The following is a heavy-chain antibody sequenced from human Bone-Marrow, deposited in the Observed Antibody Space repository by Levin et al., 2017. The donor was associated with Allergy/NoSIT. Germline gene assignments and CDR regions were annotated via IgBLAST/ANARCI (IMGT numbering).Heavy chain of an antibody. D-gene: IGHD2-15*01. Sequence: GGSLRLSCAASGFTFDDYAMHWVRQAPGKGLEWVSGISWNSGSIGYADSVKGRFTISRDNAKNSLYLQMNSLRAEDTALYYCAGGGFGWYFDYWGQGTLVTVSS. CDR1: GFTFDDYA. V-gene: IGHV3-9*01. CDR2: ISWNSGSI. CDR3: AGGGFGWYFDY. J-gene: IGHJ4*02.